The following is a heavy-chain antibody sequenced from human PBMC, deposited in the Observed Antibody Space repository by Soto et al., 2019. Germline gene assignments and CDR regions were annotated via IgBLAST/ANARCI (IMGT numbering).Heavy chain of an antibody. CDR3: ARVVTIFGVVPAYYYGMDV. CDR2: INSDGSST. CDR1: GFTFSSYW. D-gene: IGHD3-3*01. V-gene: IGHV3-74*01. Sequence: GGSLRLSCAASGFTFSSYWMHWVRQAPGKGLVWVSRINSDGSSTSYADSVKGRFTISRDNAKNTLYLQMNSLRAEDTAVYYCARVVTIFGVVPAYYYGMDVWGQGTTVTVSS. J-gene: IGHJ6*02.